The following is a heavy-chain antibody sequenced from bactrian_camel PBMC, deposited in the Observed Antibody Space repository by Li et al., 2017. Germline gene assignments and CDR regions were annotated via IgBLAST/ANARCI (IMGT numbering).Heavy chain of an antibody. D-gene: IGHD5*01. CDR2: IYATVGTT. Sequence: QVQLVESGGGSVQTGGSLRLSCADSDVTYSYYAMAWVRQAPGKERGGVATIYATVGTTKYADSVKGRFNISQDKAKSTVYLQMDSLKPEDTAVYYCAADEGGSIRWGCGPDTVNAFSDWGQGTQVTVS. V-gene: IGHV3-3*01. J-gene: IGHJ4*01. CDR3: AADEGGSIRWGCGPDTVNAFSD. CDR1: DVTYSYYA.